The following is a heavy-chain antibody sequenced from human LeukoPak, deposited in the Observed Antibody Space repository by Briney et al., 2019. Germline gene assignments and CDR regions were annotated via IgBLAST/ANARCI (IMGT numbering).Heavy chain of an antibody. CDR1: GFTFSSYA. D-gene: IGHD3-16*01. CDR3: AKTDSRPFANPGPYFDY. J-gene: IGHJ4*02. CDR2: ISGSGGST. V-gene: IGHV3-23*01. Sequence: PGGSLRLSCAASGFTFSSYAMSWVRQAPGKGLEWVSAISGSGGSTYYADSVKGRFTISRDNSKSTLYLQMNSLRAEDTAVYYCAKTDSRPFANPGPYFDYWGQGTLVTVSS.